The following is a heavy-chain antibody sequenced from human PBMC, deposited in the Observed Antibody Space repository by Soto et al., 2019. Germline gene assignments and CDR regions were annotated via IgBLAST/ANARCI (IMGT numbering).Heavy chain of an antibody. CDR3: ARTMGGIAAAGNDY. J-gene: IGHJ4*02. CDR2: MNPNSGNT. CDR1: GYTFSTWD. Sequence: QVQLVQSGAEVKKPGASVKVSCKASGYTFSTWDIDWVRLATGQGLEWMGSMNPNSGNTEYAQKFQGRVTMTRDNSISTFYMELSSLRSEDTAIYYCARTMGGIAAAGNDYWGQGTLVTVSS. D-gene: IGHD6-13*01. V-gene: IGHV1-8*01.